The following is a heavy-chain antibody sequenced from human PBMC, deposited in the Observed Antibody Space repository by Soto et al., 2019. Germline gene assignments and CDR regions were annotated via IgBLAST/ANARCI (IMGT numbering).Heavy chain of an antibody. CDR2: INHSGST. V-gene: IGHV4-34*01. D-gene: IGHD6-6*01. J-gene: IGHJ5*02. Sequence: SDTLSLTWAFYGLSFSCYYLSWIRQPPGKGLEWIGEINHSGSTNYNPSLKSRVTISVDTSKNQFSLKLSSVTAADTAVYYCARGNEYSSSSGLDPWGQGTLVNVSS. CDR3: ARGNEYSSSSGLDP. CDR1: GLSFSCYY.